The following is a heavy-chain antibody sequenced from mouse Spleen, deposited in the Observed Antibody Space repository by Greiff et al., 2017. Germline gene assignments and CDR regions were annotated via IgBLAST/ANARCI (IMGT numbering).Heavy chain of an antibody. CDR2: IWTGGGT. Sequence: VKLMESGPGLVAPSQSLSITCTVSGFSLTSYAISWVRQPPGKGLEWLGVIWTGGGTNYNSALKSRLSISKDNSKSQVFLKMNSLQTDDTARYYCASIYYYGSNYFDYWGQGTSLTVSS. CDR1: GFSLTSYA. CDR3: ASIYYYGSNYFDY. V-gene: IGHV2-9-1*01. J-gene: IGHJ2*02. D-gene: IGHD1-1*01.